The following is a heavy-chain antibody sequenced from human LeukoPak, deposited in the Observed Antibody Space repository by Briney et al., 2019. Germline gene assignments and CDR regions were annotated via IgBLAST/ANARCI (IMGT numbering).Heavy chain of an antibody. J-gene: IGHJ6*03. CDR2: INYSGNT. Sequence: SQTLSLTCTVSGGSITRSDYYWGWIRQSPGKGLEWIGYINYSGNTYYSPSLNNRVTMSLDTSKDQFSLKLTSVIAADTAVYYCVRRGYTYDVYSYYYMDVWGKGTTVTVSS. D-gene: IGHD5-18*01. CDR1: GGSITRSDYY. V-gene: IGHV4-30-4*08. CDR3: VRRGYTYDVYSYYYMDV.